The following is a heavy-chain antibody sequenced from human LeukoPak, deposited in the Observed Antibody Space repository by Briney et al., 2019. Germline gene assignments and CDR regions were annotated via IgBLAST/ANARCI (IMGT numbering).Heavy chain of an antibody. CDR2: INAGNGNT. CDR3: ARARQWLVVYYGMDV. V-gene: IGHV1-3*01. CDR1: GYTFTSYA. Sequence: GASVKVSCKASGYTFTSYAMHWVRQAPGQRLEWMGWINAGNGNTKYSQKFQGRVTITRDTSASTAYMELSSLRSEDTAVYYCARARQWLVVYYGMDVWGQGTTVTASS. D-gene: IGHD6-19*01. J-gene: IGHJ6*02.